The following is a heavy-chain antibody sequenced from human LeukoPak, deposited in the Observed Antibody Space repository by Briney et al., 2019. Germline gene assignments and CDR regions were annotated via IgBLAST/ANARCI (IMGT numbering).Heavy chain of an antibody. V-gene: IGHV3-21*01. CDR3: ARGMIHREVTCSSTSCYWEYYFDY. J-gene: IGHJ4*02. CDR2: ISSSSSYI. CDR1: GFTFSSYS. D-gene: IGHD2-2*01. Sequence: GGSLRLSCAASGFTFSSYSMNWVRQAPGKGLEWVSSISSSSSYIYYADSVKGRFTISRDNAKNLLYLQMNSLRAEDTAVYYCARGMIHREVTCSSTSCYWEYYFDYWGQGTLVTVSS.